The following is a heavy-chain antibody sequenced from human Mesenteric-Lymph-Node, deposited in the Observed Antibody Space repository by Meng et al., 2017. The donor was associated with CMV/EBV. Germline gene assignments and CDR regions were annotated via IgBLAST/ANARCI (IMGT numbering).Heavy chain of an antibody. CDR1: GYTFTGYY. CDR2: INPNSGGT. CDR3: ASYTDYYGSGSKFDY. J-gene: IGHJ4*02. V-gene: IGHV1-2*06. D-gene: IGHD3-10*01. Sequence: SGYTFTGYYMHWVRQAPGQGLEWMGRINPNSGGTNYAQKFQGRVTMTRDTSISTAYMELSRLRSNDTAVYYCASYTDYYGSGSKFDYWGQGTLVTVSS.